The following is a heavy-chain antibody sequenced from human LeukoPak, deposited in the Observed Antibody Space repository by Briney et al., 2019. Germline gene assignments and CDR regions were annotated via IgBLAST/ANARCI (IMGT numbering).Heavy chain of an antibody. V-gene: IGHV3-15*01. CDR1: GFTFSNAW. CDR2: IKSKTDGGTT. CDR3: ARPLGDSSWYSSDVFDI. J-gene: IGHJ3*02. D-gene: IGHD6-13*01. Sequence: PGGSLRLSCAASGFTFSNAWMSWVRQASGKGLEWVGRIKSKTDGGTTDYAAPVKGRFTISRDDSKNTLYLQMNSLKTEDTAVYYCARPLGDSSWYSSDVFDIWGQGTMVTVSS.